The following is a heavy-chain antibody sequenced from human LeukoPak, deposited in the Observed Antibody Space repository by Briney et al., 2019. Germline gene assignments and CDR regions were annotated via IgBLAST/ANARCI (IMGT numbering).Heavy chain of an antibody. J-gene: IGHJ4*02. CDR1: GGSMGSYY. D-gene: IGHD1-1*01. V-gene: IGHV4-59*12. Sequence: SETLSLTCTVSGGSMGSYYWSWIRQPPGKGLEWIGYIYYSGSTNYNPSLKSRVTMSVDQSKNQFSLKLSSVTAADTAVYYCARNWNDGRFDYWGQGTLVTVSS. CDR2: IYYSGST. CDR3: ARNWNDGRFDY.